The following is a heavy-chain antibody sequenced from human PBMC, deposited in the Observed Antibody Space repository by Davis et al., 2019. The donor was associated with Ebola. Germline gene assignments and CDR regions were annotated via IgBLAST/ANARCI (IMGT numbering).Heavy chain of an antibody. Sequence: ASVKVSCKASGGTFSSYGITWVRQAPGQGLEWMGWISAYNGKTNYAQRFQGRVTMTTDTSTNTAFMELRSLRSDDTAMYYCARDKMVLTDNWLDPWGQGTLVTVSS. V-gene: IGHV1-18*01. J-gene: IGHJ5*02. D-gene: IGHD4/OR15-4a*01. CDR2: ISAYNGKT. CDR3: ARDKMVLTDNWLDP. CDR1: GGTFSSYG.